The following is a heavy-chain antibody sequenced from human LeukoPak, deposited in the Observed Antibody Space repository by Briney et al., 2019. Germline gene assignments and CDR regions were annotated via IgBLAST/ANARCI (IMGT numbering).Heavy chain of an antibody. D-gene: IGHD3-10*01. Sequence: PPETPSLTRTVSGGSISSYYRSWIGQPPGKGLEWIGYIYYSGSTNYNPSLKSRVTISVDTSKNQFSLKLSAVTAADTAVYYCARAARLWSGGGFDYWGQVTLGTLSS. J-gene: IGHJ4*02. CDR3: ARAARLWSGGGFDY. V-gene: IGHV4-59*01. CDR1: GGSISSYY. CDR2: IYYSGST.